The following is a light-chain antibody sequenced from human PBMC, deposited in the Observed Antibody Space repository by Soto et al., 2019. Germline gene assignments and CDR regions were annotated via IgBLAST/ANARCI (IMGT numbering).Light chain of an antibody. CDR1: TGAVTNGHY. CDR3: LLSYNGPYV. CDR2: DTP. J-gene: IGLJ1*01. Sequence: QAVVAQEPSLTVSPGGTVTLTCGSSTGAVTNGHYPYWFQQKPGQAPRTLIYDTPNSPSWTPARFSGSLLGGKAALTLSGAQPEDEAEYYCLLSYNGPYVFGTGTKVTVL. V-gene: IGLV7-46*01.